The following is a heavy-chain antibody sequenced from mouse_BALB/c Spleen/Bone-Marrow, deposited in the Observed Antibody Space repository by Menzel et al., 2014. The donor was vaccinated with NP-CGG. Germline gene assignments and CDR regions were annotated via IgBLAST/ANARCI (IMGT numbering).Heavy chain of an antibody. CDR1: GYTFTSYW. CDR3: TRSYGSSYEYYFDY. D-gene: IGHD1-1*01. V-gene: IGHV1-69*02. CDR2: IYPSDSYT. J-gene: IGHJ2*01. Sequence: QVQLKESGAELVRPGASVKLSCKASGYTFTSYWLNWVKQRPGQGLEWIGNIYPSDSYTNYNQKFKDKATLTVDKSSSTAYMQLSSPTSEDSAVYYCTRSYGSSYEYYFDYWGQGTTLTVSS.